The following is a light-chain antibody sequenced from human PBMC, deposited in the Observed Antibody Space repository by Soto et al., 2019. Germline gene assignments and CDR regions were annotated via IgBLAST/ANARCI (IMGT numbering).Light chain of an antibody. V-gene: IGKV2-28*01. CDR3: MQALQTPPG. CDR1: QSLLHSNGYNY. Sequence: IARSQSPLSMPVTPGEPASISCGSSQSLLHSNGYNYLDRYLQKPGQSPQLXXYLGSNRASGVPDRFSVSGSGTDFTLKISRVEAEDFGVYYCMQALQTPPGFGQGTRLEIK. J-gene: IGKJ5*01. CDR2: LGS.